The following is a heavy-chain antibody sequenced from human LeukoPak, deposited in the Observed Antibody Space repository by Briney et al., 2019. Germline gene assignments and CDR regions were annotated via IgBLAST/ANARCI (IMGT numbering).Heavy chain of an antibody. CDR2: ISHSGATT. CDR1: GFTFSTYA. V-gene: IGHV3-23*01. J-gene: IGHJ4*02. Sequence: PGGSLRLSCAASGFTFSTYATTWVRQAPGKGPEWVAGISHSGATTYYADSVKGRFTISRDTPKNTVSLQLNSLRAEDTAVYYCARVGGYWGQGTLVTVSS. CDR3: ARVGGY.